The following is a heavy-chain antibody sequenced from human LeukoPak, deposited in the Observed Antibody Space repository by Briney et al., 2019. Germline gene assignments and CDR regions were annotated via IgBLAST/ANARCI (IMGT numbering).Heavy chain of an antibody. D-gene: IGHD5-24*01. V-gene: IGHV3-48*02. CDR1: GFTFSSYG. CDR3: ARDPLRWLQNNYYYYYMDV. Sequence: GGSLRLSCATSGFTFSSYGINWVRQAPGKGLEWVSHISSTSRTIYDADSVKGRFTISRDNAKNSLYLQMNSLRDEDTAVYYCARDPLRWLQNNYYYYYMDVWGKGTTVTVSS. J-gene: IGHJ6*03. CDR2: ISSTSRTI.